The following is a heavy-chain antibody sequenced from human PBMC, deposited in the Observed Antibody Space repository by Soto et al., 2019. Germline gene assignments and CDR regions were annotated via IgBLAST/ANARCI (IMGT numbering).Heavy chain of an antibody. Sequence: QVQLQESGPGLVKPSETLSLTCTVSGGTISRYYWCWIRQPPGKGLEWIGYMYNTGSTVYNPSFNSRATIAVDTSKTQFSLKLNSVPAADTAAYYCARDLWGYCGTDCYPLDVWGQGTTVTVSS. CDR3: ARDLWGYCGTDCYPLDV. CDR1: GGTISRYY. V-gene: IGHV4-59*01. CDR2: MYNTGST. D-gene: IGHD2-21*02. J-gene: IGHJ6*02.